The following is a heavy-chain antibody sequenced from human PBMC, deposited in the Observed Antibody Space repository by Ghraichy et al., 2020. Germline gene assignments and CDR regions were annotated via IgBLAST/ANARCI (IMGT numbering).Heavy chain of an antibody. Sequence: GGSLRLSCAASGFTVSSIYMSWVRQSPGKGLEWVSVVYTGGTSRYADSVRGRFTISRDNAKNTLYLQMNSLRPDDTGVYYCARGGAGYGDCLDSWGQGTLVTVSS. D-gene: IGHD4-17*01. CDR1: GFTVSSIY. CDR2: VYTGGTS. CDR3: ARGGAGYGDCLDS. V-gene: IGHV3-53*03. J-gene: IGHJ5*01.